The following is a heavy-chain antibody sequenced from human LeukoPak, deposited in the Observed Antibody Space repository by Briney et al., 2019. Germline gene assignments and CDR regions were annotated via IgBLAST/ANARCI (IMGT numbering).Heavy chain of an antibody. J-gene: IGHJ6*03. CDR3: ARSPSGSQAGYYYYYIDV. Sequence: QAGGSLRLSGAASGFTFSSYWTNWVRQAPGKGREWVATIKQDGSEKYYVDSVKGRFTISRDNAKNSLYLQMNSLRAEDTAVYYCARSPSGSQAGYYYYYIDVWGKRTTVTVSS. CDR2: IKQDGSEK. V-gene: IGHV3-7*01. D-gene: IGHD1-26*01. CDR1: GFTFSSYW.